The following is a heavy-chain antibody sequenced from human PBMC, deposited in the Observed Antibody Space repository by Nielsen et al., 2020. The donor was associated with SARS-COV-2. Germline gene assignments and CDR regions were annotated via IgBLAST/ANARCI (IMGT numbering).Heavy chain of an antibody. Sequence: ASVKVSCKASGYTFTGYYMHWVRQAPGQGLEWMGWINPNSGGTNYAQKFQGWVTMTRDTSISTAYMELSRLRSDDTAVYYCARGVGYYAFRGGYYYGSGPGVGMDVWGQGTMVTVSS. J-gene: IGHJ6*02. CDR1: GYTFTGYY. D-gene: IGHD3-10*01. V-gene: IGHV1-2*04. CDR2: INPNSGGT. CDR3: ARGVGYYAFRGGYYYGSGPGVGMDV.